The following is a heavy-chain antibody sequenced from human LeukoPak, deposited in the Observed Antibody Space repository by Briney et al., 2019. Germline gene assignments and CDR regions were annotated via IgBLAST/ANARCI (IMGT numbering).Heavy chain of an antibody. CDR3: AKDQYGDYGTNDY. CDR2: ISGSGGST. D-gene: IGHD4-17*01. CDR1: GFTFSSYA. Sequence: GGSLRLSCAASGFTFSSYAMSWVRQAPGKGLEWISAISGSGGSTYYADSVKGRFTISRDNSKNTLYLQMNSLRAEDTAVYYCAKDQYGDYGTNDYWGQGTLVTVSS. J-gene: IGHJ4*02. V-gene: IGHV3-23*01.